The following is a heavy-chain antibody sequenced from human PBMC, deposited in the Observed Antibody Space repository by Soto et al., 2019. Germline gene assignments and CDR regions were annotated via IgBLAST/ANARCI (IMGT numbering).Heavy chain of an antibody. CDR2: IIPIFATA. V-gene: IGHV1-69*01. Sequence: ASVKVCCTASGGTFSSYAISWVRQAPGQGLELMGGIIPIFATANYAHKFQVRVTITEAESRTTAYRERRSRRFEDTAVYYCGRGDRAKYYDYFWGSYNYYNGMDVWGKGTTVTVSS. D-gene: IGHD3-16*01. J-gene: IGHJ6*04. CDR1: GGTFSSYA. CDR3: GRGDRAKYYDYFWGSYNYYNGMDV.